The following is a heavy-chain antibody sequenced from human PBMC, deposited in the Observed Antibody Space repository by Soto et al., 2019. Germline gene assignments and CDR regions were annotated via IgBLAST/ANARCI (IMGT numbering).Heavy chain of an antibody. CDR1: GYTFTAHS. Sequence: QVQLVQSGAEVKEPGASVRVSCKASGYTFTAHSLHWARQAPGQGLEWMGWIIVSHGSPRYAPQFQGRLTFETDTFTATAYMDLTRLTPDDTAVYYCAREPEDGVPGDYWGQGTPVVVSS. CDR3: AREPEDGVPGDY. V-gene: IGHV1-3*01. D-gene: IGHD2-8*01. CDR2: IIVSHGSP. J-gene: IGHJ4*02.